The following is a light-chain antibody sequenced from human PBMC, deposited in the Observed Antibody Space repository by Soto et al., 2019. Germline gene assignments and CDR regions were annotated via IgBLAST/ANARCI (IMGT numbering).Light chain of an antibody. Sequence: QSVLTQPRSVSGSPGQSVTISCTGTSSDVGAYNFVSWYQQHPGKAPKLILYDVNKRPSGVPDRFSGSKSGNAASLTISGLQGEDEADYCCCSYAGGYAFDVFGTGTKLTVL. CDR3: CSYAGGYAFDV. V-gene: IGLV2-11*01. CDR2: DVN. CDR1: SSDVGAYNF. J-gene: IGLJ1*01.